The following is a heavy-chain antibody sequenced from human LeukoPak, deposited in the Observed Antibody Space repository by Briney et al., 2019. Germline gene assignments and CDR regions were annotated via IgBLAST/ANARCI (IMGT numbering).Heavy chain of an antibody. CDR3: ARVVRVDSSGWYRFYYYGMDV. J-gene: IGHJ6*04. D-gene: IGHD6-19*01. CDR2: ISSSSSYI. CDR1: GFTFSSYS. V-gene: IGHV3-21*01. Sequence: GGSLRLSCAASGFTFSSYSMNWVRQAPGKGLEWVSSISSSSSYIYYADSVKGRFTISRDNAKNSLHLQMNSLRAEDTAVYYCARVVRVDSSGWYRFYYYGMDVWGKGTTVTVSS.